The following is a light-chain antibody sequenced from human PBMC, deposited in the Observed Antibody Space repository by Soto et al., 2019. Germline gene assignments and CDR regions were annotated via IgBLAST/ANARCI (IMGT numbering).Light chain of an antibody. CDR1: SSNIGTKY. CDR2: RNV. J-gene: IGLJ2*01. CDR3: ATWDGSLRGVV. V-gene: IGLV1-47*01. Sequence: QAVVTQPPSASGTPGQRVTISCSGSSSNIGTKYVYWYQQVRGMVPKLLISRNVQRPSGVPDRFSGSKSGTSASLAISGLRSEDEGVYYCATWDGSLRGVVFGGGTKLTVL.